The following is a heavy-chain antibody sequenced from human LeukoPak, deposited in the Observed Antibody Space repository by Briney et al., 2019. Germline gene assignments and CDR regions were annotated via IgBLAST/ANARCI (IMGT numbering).Heavy chain of an antibody. Sequence: PTLVKKTQTLTLTSSFSGFSLNTSGVGVGSIQQPPAKARQGLALINCNDDKRYSPSLKSRLTITKDTSKNQVVLTMTNMDPVDTATYYCAHSPTLIVVVPAARGNYFDYWGQGTLVTVSS. V-gene: IGHV2-5*01. CDR3: AHSPTLIVVVPAARGNYFDY. D-gene: IGHD2-2*01. CDR1: GFSLNTSGVG. J-gene: IGHJ4*02. CDR2: INCNDDK.